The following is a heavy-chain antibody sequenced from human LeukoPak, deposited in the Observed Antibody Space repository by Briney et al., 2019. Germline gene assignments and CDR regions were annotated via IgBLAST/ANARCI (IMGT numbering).Heavy chain of an antibody. CDR3: ARVLIVVVPAAADYYHMDV. J-gene: IGHJ6*03. V-gene: IGHV4-61*09. CDR2: IYATGST. CDR1: GGSISSGSYY. D-gene: IGHD2-2*01. Sequence: KPSETLSLTCTVSGGSISSGSYYWSWIRQPAGKGLEWIGHIYATGSTNYIPSLKSRVTISVDTSKNQFSLKLSSVTAADTAVYYCARVLIVVVPAAADYYHMDVWGKGTTVTVSS.